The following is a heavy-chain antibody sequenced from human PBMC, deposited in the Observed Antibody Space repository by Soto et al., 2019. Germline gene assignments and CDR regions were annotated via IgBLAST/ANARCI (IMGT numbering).Heavy chain of an antibody. D-gene: IGHD6-19*01. Sequence: GGSLRLSCAASGFTFSSYGMHWVRQAPGKGLEWVAVIWYDGSNKYYADSVKGRFTISRDNSKNTLYLQMNSLRAEDTAVYYCARGGIAVGNYYYGMDVWGQGTTVTVSS. V-gene: IGHV3-33*01. CDR1: GFTFSSYG. CDR2: IWYDGSNK. CDR3: ARGGIAVGNYYYGMDV. J-gene: IGHJ6*02.